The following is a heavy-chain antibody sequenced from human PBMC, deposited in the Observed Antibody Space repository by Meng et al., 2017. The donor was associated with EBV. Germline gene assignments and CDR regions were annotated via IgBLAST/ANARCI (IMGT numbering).Heavy chain of an antibody. CDR2: IYYSGST. J-gene: IGHJ4*02. CDR3: ARDLGRGSRGALLDY. D-gene: IGHD3-16*01. V-gene: IGHV4-39*07. CDR1: GGSISSSSYY. Sequence: QLRLQESGPGLVKPSETLSLTCTVSGGSISSSSYYWGWIRQPPGKGLEWIGSIYYSGSTYYSPSLKSRVTISVDTSKNQFSLKLSSVTAADTAVYYCARDLGRGSRGALLDYWGQGTLVTVSS.